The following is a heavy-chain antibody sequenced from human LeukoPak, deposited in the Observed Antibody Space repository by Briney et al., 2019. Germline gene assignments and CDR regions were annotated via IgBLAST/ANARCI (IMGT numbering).Heavy chain of an antibody. Sequence: SETLSLTCAFYGGSFSSYYWSWIRQPPGEGLEWIGEINHSGSTDYNPSLKNRVTISVDTSNNQFSLKLSSVTAADTAVYYCARVLREMATIAIDYWGQGTLVTVSS. J-gene: IGHJ4*02. D-gene: IGHD5-24*01. CDR1: GGSFSSYY. V-gene: IGHV4-34*01. CDR3: ARVLREMATIAIDY. CDR2: INHSGST.